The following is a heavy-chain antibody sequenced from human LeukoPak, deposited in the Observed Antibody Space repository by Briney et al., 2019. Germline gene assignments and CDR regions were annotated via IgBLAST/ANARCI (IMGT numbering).Heavy chain of an antibody. J-gene: IGHJ3*02. Sequence: KSSETLSLTCTVSGGSISSYYWSWIRQPPGKGLEWIGYIYYSGSTNYNPSLKSRVTISVDTSKNQFSLKLSSVTAADTAVYYCARSGVTEADDAFDIWGQGTMVTVSS. CDR3: ARSGVTEADDAFDI. V-gene: IGHV4-59*12. CDR1: GGSISSYY. D-gene: IGHD3-10*01. CDR2: IYYSGST.